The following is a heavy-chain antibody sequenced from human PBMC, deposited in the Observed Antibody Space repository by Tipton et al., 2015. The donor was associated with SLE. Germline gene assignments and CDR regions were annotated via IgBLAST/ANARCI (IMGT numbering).Heavy chain of an antibody. CDR1: GFTFNSYD. CDR2: IGTSGDT. J-gene: IGHJ6*02. D-gene: IGHD4-17*01. V-gene: IGHV3-13*01. CDR3: ARGTTIFYGDYSDYYYGMDV. Sequence: SLRLSCAASGFTFNSYDMHWVRQVIGKGLEWVSVIGTSGDTFYADSVKGRFTISRDNPKNTVFLQMNSLRAEDTAVYYCARGTTIFYGDYSDYYYGMDVWGQGTTVTVSS.